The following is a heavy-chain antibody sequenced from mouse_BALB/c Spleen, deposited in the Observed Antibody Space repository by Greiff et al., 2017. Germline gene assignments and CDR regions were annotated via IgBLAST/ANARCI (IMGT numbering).Heavy chain of an antibody. D-gene: IGHD1-1*01. J-gene: IGHJ1*01. V-gene: IGHV5-6*01. Sequence: EVKVVESGGDLVKPGGSLKLSCAASGFTFSSYGMSWVRQTPDKRLEWVATISSGGSYTYYPDSVKGRFTISRDNAKNTLYLQMSSLKSEDTAMYYCARNSPITTVVATGGYFDVWGAGTTVTVSS. CDR1: GFTFSSYG. CDR2: ISSGGSYT. CDR3: ARNSPITTVVATGGYFDV.